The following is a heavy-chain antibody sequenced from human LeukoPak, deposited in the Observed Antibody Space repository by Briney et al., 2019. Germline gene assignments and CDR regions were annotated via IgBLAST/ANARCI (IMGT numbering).Heavy chain of an antibody. CDR1: GFTFGYHA. V-gene: IGHV3-49*04. D-gene: IGHD2-2*01. CDR2: IRSQAYSGTT. CDR3: TRDIASISQPYYFDY. J-gene: IGHJ4*02. Sequence: PGRSLRLSCTASGFTFGYHAINWVRQAPGRGLEWVGFIRSQAYSGTTEYATSVKDRFTISRDDSKSIAYLQMNSLKTEDTAVYYCTRDIASISQPYYFDYWGQGTLVTVSS.